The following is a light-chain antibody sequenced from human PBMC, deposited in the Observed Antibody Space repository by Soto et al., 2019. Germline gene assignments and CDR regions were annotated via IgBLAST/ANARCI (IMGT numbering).Light chain of an antibody. V-gene: IGLV1-44*01. CDR3: AAWDDILNGHV. CDR1: SSNIGKNT. Sequence: QSVLTQPPSASGTPGQTVSISCSGSSSNIGKNTVNWFQQLPGTAPQPLIYTDNQRPSGVPDRFSGPKSGTSGSLVISGLQSEDEADYYCAAWDDILNGHVFGTGTKLTVL. J-gene: IGLJ1*01. CDR2: TDN.